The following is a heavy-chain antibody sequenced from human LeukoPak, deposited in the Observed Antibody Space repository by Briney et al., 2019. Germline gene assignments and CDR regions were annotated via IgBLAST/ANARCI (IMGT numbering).Heavy chain of an antibody. Sequence: QSGGSLRLSCAASGFTFSSYWMSWVRQAPGKGLEWVANIKQDGSEKYYVDSVKGRFTISRDNAKNSLYLQMNSLRAEDTAVYYCARNGLLDIVVVPAAMGRQYYYYYYGMDVWGQGITVTVSS. CDR3: ARNGLLDIVVVPAAMGRQYYYYYYGMDV. J-gene: IGHJ6*02. CDR1: GFTFSSYW. D-gene: IGHD2-2*01. V-gene: IGHV3-7*01. CDR2: IKQDGSEK.